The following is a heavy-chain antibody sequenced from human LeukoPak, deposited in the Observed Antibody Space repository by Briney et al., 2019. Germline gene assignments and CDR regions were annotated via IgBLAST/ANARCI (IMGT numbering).Heavy chain of an antibody. J-gene: IGHJ4*02. CDR1: GFTFSSNY. V-gene: IGHV3-66*02. CDR3: ARVAIVGAFRFDY. D-gene: IGHD1-26*01. CDR2: IYSGGST. Sequence: GGSLRLSCAASGFTFSSNYMSWVRQAPGKGLEWVSVIYSGGSTYYADSVKGRFTISRDNSKNTLYLQMNSLRAEDTAVYYCARVAIVGAFRFDYWGQGTLVTVSS.